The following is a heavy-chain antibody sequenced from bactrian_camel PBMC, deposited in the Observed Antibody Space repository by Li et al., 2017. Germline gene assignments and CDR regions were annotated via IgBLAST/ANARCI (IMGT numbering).Heavy chain of an antibody. J-gene: IGHJ4*01. V-gene: IGHV3S9*01. D-gene: IGHD3*01. Sequence: HVQLVESGGDLVRPGGSLRLSCAASGFTFSDYAMTWVRQVPGKEREGVATIGSDGSTNYANSVKGRFTISKDNAKKTLYLQMNSLEPEDTGMYYCAAESYGVGCSEVVIGEAEFTYWGQ. CDR2: IGSDGST. CDR1: GFTFSDYA. CDR3: AAESYGVGCSEVVIGEAEFTY.